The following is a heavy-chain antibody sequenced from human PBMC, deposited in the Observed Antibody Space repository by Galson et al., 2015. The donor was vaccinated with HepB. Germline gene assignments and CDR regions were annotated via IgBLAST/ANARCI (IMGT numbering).Heavy chain of an antibody. CDR3: AAVPPYGDYEGDQGNPDY. CDR2: IVVGSGNT. D-gene: IGHD4-17*01. V-gene: IGHV1-58*01. CDR1: GFTFTSSA. J-gene: IGHJ4*02. Sequence: SVKVSCKASGFTFTSSAVQWVRQARGQRLEWIGWIVVGSGNTNYAQKFQERVTITRDMSTSTAYMELSSLRSEDTAVYYCAAVPPYGDYEGDQGNPDYWGQGTLVTVSS.